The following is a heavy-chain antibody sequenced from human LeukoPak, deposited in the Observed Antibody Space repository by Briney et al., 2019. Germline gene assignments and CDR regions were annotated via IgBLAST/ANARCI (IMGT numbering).Heavy chain of an antibody. CDR1: GYTFTVYY. V-gene: IGHV1-2*02. CDR2: INPNTGST. D-gene: IGHD1-1*01. CDR3: AREGAPQLSSYFDH. Sequence: GASVKVSCKDSGYTFTVYYIHWGRQAPGQGVGWMGWINPNTGSTNYAQRFQGRVTMTRDTYINTAYMELSRLRSDDTAMYYCAREGAPQLSSYFDHWGQGTLVTVSS. J-gene: IGHJ4*02.